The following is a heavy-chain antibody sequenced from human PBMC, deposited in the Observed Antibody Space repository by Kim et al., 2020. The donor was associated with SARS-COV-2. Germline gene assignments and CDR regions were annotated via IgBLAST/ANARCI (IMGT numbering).Heavy chain of an antibody. J-gene: IGHJ4*02. Sequence: ANAVKGRVTIARAHAKNTLDLQMDGLGAEDSAVYYCARDLSSYGPDYDYWGQGTLVTVSS. V-gene: IGHV3-74*01. CDR3: ARDLSSYGPDYDY. D-gene: IGHD5-18*01.